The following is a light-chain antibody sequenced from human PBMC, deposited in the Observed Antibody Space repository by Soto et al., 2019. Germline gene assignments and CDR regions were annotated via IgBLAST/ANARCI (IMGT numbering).Light chain of an antibody. CDR2: GAS. J-gene: IGKJ1*01. CDR3: QQRANWPPTWT. V-gene: IGKV3-11*01. CDR1: QDVSSS. Sequence: EIVLTQSPATLSLSPGERATLSCRASQDVSSSLAWYQQKPGQAPRLLIYGASNRATGVPARFSGSGSGTDFTLTISSLEPEDFAVYYCQQRANWPPTWTFGQGTKVEI.